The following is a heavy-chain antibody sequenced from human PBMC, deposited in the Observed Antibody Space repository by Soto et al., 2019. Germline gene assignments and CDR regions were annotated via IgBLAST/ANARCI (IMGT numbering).Heavy chain of an antibody. V-gene: IGHV1-69*12. J-gene: IGHJ6*02. CDR2: IIPIFGTA. D-gene: IGHD4-17*01. CDR3: ARDYGDYVSGELYYYYGMDV. Sequence: QVQLVQSGAEVKKPGSSVKVSCKASGGTFSSYAISWVRQAPGQGLEWMGGIIPIFGTANYAQKFQGRVTITADESTSTAYMELSSLRSEDTAVYYCARDYGDYVSGELYYYYGMDVWGQGTTVTVSS. CDR1: GGTFSSYA.